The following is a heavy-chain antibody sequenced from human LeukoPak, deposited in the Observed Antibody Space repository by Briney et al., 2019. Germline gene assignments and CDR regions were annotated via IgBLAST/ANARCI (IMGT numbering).Heavy chain of an antibody. V-gene: IGHV1-69*13. CDR3: ARDLPYSSSWESIDY. CDR1: GGTFSSYA. CDR2: IIPIFGTA. J-gene: IGHJ4*02. Sequence: AVKVSCKSSGGTFSSYAISWVRQAPGQGLEWMGGIIPIFGTANYAQKFQGRVTITADESTSTAYMELRSLRSDDTAVYYCARDLPYSSSWESIDYWGQGTLVTVSS. D-gene: IGHD6-13*01.